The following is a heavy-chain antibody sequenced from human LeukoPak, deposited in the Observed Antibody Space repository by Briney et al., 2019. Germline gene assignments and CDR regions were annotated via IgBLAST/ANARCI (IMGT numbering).Heavy chain of an antibody. D-gene: IGHD3-22*01. J-gene: IGHJ4*02. Sequence: GASVKVSCKASAYTFTGYYMHWVQQAPGQGLEWMGWINPNSGGTNYAQKFQGRVTMTRDTSISTAYMELSRLRSDDTAVYYCARDGEDSSGFDYWGQGTLVTVSS. CDR2: INPNSGGT. V-gene: IGHV1-2*02. CDR1: AYTFTGYY. CDR3: ARDGEDSSGFDY.